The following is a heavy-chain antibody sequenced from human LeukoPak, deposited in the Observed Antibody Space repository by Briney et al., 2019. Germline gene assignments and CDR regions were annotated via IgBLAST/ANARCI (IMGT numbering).Heavy chain of an antibody. V-gene: IGHV1-3*01. CDR1: GYTFTSYA. Sequence: ASVKVSCKASGYTFTSYAMHWVRQAPGQRLEWMGWINAGNGNTKYSQEFQGRVTITRDTSASTAYMELRSLRSDDTAVYYCARVRRIAAAGAEYFQHWGQGTLVTVSS. CDR3: ARVRRIAAAGAEYFQH. D-gene: IGHD6-13*01. J-gene: IGHJ1*01. CDR2: INAGNGNT.